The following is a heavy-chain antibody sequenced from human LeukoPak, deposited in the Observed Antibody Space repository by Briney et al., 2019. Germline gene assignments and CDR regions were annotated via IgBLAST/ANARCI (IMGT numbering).Heavy chain of an antibody. CDR1: GFTFSSYA. J-gene: IGHJ4*02. CDR3: AKGVDYGDYSTPYYFDS. Sequence: GGSLRLSCAASGFTFSSYAMSWVRQAPGKSLEWVSAISNSGGTTYYADSVKGRFTISRDNSKNTLYLQMNSLRAEDTAVYYCAKGVDYGDYSTPYYFDSWGQGTLVTVSS. V-gene: IGHV3-23*01. D-gene: IGHD4-17*01. CDR2: ISNSGGTT.